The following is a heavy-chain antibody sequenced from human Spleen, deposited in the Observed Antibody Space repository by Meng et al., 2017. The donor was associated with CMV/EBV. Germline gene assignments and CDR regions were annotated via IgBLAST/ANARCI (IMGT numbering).Heavy chain of an antibody. Sequence: ASVKVSCKASGYTFTGYYMHWVRQAPGQGLEWMGWINPNSGGTNYAQKFQGRVTMTRDTSISTAYMELSSLRSEDTAVYYCASASKNQRPSIFGVATSYYFDYWGQGTLVTVSS. J-gene: IGHJ4*02. D-gene: IGHD3-3*01. CDR3: ASASKNQRPSIFGVATSYYFDY. V-gene: IGHV1-2*02. CDR1: GYTFTGYY. CDR2: INPNSGGT.